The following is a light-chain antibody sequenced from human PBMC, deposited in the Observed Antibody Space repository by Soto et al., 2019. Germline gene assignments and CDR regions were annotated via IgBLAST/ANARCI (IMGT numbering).Light chain of an antibody. Sequence: EIVLTQSPGTLSLSPGERATLSCRASQTVTSAYLAWYQQKPGQAPNLLIYAASTRAVGTPDRFSASGSGTDFTLTISRLEPEDFAVYYCQQYSDSPRTFGLGTKVEIK. V-gene: IGKV3-20*01. CDR1: QTVTSAY. J-gene: IGKJ1*01. CDR3: QQYSDSPRT. CDR2: AAS.